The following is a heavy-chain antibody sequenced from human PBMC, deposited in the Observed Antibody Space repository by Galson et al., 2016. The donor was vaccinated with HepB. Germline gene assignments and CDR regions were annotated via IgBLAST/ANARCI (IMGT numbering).Heavy chain of an antibody. CDR1: GFTFGSYA. CDR3: AKDAHNGYLLNRFDY. D-gene: IGHD5-12*01. Sequence: SLRLSCAASGFTFGSYAMAWVRQAPGKGLEWVALISYDGRTKFYADSVKGRFTISRDTSKSTLYLQMNSLKAEDTAVYHCAKDAHNGYLLNRFDYWGQGTLVTVSS. J-gene: IGHJ4*02. V-gene: IGHV3-30*18. CDR2: ISYDGRTK.